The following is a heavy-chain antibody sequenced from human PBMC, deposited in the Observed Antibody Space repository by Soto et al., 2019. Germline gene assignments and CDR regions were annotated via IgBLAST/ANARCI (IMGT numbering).Heavy chain of an antibody. CDR2: ISSDGSKK. Sequence: QVQLVESGGGVVQPGRSLRLSCVASGFTFSNNGIHWVRQAPGKGLEWVAVISSDGSKKYYEDSVKGRFTISRDNSKNTMYLQMNSLRDEDTAVYYCAMDLYGGSYRFDYWGQGTLVTVSS. CDR1: GFTFSNNG. D-gene: IGHD2-15*01. CDR3: AMDLYGGSYRFDY. V-gene: IGHV3-30*03. J-gene: IGHJ4*02.